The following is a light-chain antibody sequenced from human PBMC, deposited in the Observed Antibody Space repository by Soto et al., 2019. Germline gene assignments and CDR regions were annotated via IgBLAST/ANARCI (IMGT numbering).Light chain of an antibody. CDR1: SSDVGSKNL. V-gene: IGLV2-23*01. CDR2: EGT. J-gene: IGLJ2*01. Sequence: QSASVSGSPGQSITISCSGTSSDVGSKNLVSWYQQHPGKAPKLMIYEGTQRPSGVSNRFSGSKSGNTASLTISGLQAEDEADYHCCSYASGSTLVFGGGTKLTVL. CDR3: CSYASGSTLV.